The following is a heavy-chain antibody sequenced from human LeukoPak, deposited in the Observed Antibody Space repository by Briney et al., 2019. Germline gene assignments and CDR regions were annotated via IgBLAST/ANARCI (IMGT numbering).Heavy chain of an antibody. J-gene: IGHJ4*02. CDR1: GYTFTSYD. Sequence: ASVKVSCKASGYTFTSYDINWVRQATGQGLEWMGWMNPNSGNTGYAQKFQGRVTITRNTSISTAYMELSSLRSEDTAVYYCAKDPDPGIAFLWGQGTLVTVSS. D-gene: IGHD6-13*01. CDR2: MNPNSGNT. CDR3: AKDPDPGIAFL. V-gene: IGHV1-8*03.